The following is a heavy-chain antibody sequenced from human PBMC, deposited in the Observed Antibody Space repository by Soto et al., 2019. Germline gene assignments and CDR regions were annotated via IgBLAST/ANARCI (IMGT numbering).Heavy chain of an antibody. CDR1: GYTFTSYY. D-gene: IGHD3-10*01. V-gene: IGHV1-2*02. CDR2: IDPKNGGT. J-gene: IGHJ4*02. CDR3: GRDDYGIFPY. Sequence: ASVKVSCKASGYTFTSYYIHWVRQAPGQGLEWMGWIDPKNGGTVSAQKFQGRLTMTRDTSISTVYMDLSGLTSDDTALYYCGRDDYGIFPYWGQGSLVTVS.